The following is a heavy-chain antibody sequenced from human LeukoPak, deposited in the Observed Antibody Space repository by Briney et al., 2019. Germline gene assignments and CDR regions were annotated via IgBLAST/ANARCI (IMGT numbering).Heavy chain of an antibody. CDR3: ARGVVVAATWSGDY. Sequence: GRSLRLSCAASGFTFSSYAMHWVRQAPGKGLEWVAVISYDGSNKYYADSVKGRFTISRDNSKNTLYLQMNSLRAEDTAVYYCARGVVVAATWSGDYWGQGTLVTVSS. J-gene: IGHJ4*02. CDR1: GFTFSSYA. V-gene: IGHV3-30*04. CDR2: ISYDGSNK. D-gene: IGHD2-15*01.